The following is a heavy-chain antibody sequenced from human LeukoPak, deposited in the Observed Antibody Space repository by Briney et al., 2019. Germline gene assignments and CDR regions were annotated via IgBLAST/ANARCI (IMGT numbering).Heavy chain of an antibody. D-gene: IGHD4-11*01. CDR3: ARAPSRYSNVERSVGRWFYYYMDV. CDR1: GGTFSSYA. V-gene: IGHV1-69*01. J-gene: IGHJ6*03. CDR2: IIPIFGTA. Sequence: SVKVSCKASGGTFSSYAISWVRQAPGQGLEWMGGIIPIFGTANYAQKFQGRVTITADESTSTAYMELNSLRSEDTAVYYCARAPSRYSNVERSVGRWFYYYMDVWGQGTTVTVSS.